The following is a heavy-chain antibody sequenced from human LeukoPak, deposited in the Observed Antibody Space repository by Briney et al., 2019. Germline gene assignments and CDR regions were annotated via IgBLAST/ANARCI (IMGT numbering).Heavy chain of an antibody. CDR1: GFTFSDYY. J-gene: IGHJ4*02. V-gene: IGHV3-11*03. Sequence: GGSLRLSCAASGFTFSDYYMSWIRQAPGKGLEWVSYISSSSTYTNYADSVKGRFTIYRDNAKNSLYLQMNSLRAEDTAVYYCATSVDTAVDFDYWGQGTLVTVSS. CDR2: ISSSSTYT. D-gene: IGHD5-18*01. CDR3: ATSVDTAVDFDY.